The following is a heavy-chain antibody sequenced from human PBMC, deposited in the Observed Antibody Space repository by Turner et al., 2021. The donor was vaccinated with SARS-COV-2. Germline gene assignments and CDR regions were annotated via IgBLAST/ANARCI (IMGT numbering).Heavy chain of an antibody. D-gene: IGHD3-3*01. CDR1: AFTVSSNY. J-gene: IGHJ6*02. Sequence: EVQLVESGGGLILPRGSLRLSCAASAFTVSSNYITWVRQAPGKGLEWVSVIYSCGSTYYADSVKGRFTISRDNSKNTLYLQMNSRRAEDTAVYYCARDLMEVVGMDVWGQGTTVTVSS. CDR3: ARDLMEVVGMDV. CDR2: IYSCGST. V-gene: IGHV3-66*03.